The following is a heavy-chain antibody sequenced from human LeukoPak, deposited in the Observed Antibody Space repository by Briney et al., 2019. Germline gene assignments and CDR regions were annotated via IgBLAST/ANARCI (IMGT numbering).Heavy chain of an antibody. V-gene: IGHV4-38-2*02. CDR1: GYSISSGYY. J-gene: IGHJ4*02. CDR3: ARVSGEQLVRFAY. D-gene: IGHD6-6*01. CDR2: IYHSGST. Sequence: SETLSLTCTVSGYSISSGYYWGWIRQPPGKGLEWIGSIYHSGSTYYNPSLKSRVTISVDTSKNQFSLKLSSVTAADTAVYYCARVSGEQLVRFAYWGQGTLVTVSS.